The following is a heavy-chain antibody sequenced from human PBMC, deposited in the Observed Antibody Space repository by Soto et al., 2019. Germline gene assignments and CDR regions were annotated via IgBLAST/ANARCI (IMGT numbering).Heavy chain of an antibody. CDR1: SDSISSYY. V-gene: IGHV4-59*01. Sequence: QVQLQESGPGLVKPSETLSLTCTVSSDSISSYYWSWIRQPPGKRLEWIGYISYSGSTDYNPSLKSRVTISGDTFKNQFSLKVSSVTAADTAVYYCARGTSWQLPFDYWGQGTLVTVSS. D-gene: IGHD6-13*01. CDR3: ARGTSWQLPFDY. CDR2: ISYSGST. J-gene: IGHJ4*02.